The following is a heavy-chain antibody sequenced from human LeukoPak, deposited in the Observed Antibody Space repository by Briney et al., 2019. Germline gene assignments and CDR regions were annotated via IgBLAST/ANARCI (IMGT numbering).Heavy chain of an antibody. J-gene: IGHJ3*02. D-gene: IGHD5-18*01. Sequence: ASVKVSCKASGYTFTSYYMHWVRQAPGQGLEWMGWMNPNSGNTGYAQKFQGRVTMTRNTSISTAYMELSSLRSEDTAVYYCARGGYSYVVDAFDIWGQGTMVTVSS. CDR1: GYTFTSYY. V-gene: IGHV1-8*02. CDR2: MNPNSGNT. CDR3: ARGGYSYVVDAFDI.